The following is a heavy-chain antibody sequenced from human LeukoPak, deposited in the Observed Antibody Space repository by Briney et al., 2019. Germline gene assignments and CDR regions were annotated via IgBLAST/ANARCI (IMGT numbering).Heavy chain of an antibody. CDR1: GDSITNDIW. Sequence: SETLSLTCAVSGDSITNDIWWSWVRQSPGKGLEWIGEVYHTGTTNYNPSLKSRVNMSVDKSKNQFSLRLTSVTAADTAVYFCASQSTLAIPFDFWGQGTLVTVSS. CDR3: ASQSTLAIPFDF. D-gene: IGHD2-2*02. CDR2: VYHTGTT. J-gene: IGHJ4*02. V-gene: IGHV4-4*02.